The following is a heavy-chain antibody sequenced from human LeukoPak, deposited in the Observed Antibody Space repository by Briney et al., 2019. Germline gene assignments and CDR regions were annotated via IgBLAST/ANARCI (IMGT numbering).Heavy chain of an antibody. CDR3: ARMVRGVIIQNYFDY. CDR1: GYTFTGYY. J-gene: IGHJ4*02. D-gene: IGHD3-10*01. CDR2: INPNSGGT. Sequence: ASVKVSCKASGYTFTGYYMHWVRRAPGQGLEWMGWINPNSGGTNYAQKFQGRVTMTRDTSISTAYMELSRLRSDDTAVYYCARMVRGVIIQNYFDYWGQGTLVTVSS. V-gene: IGHV1-2*02.